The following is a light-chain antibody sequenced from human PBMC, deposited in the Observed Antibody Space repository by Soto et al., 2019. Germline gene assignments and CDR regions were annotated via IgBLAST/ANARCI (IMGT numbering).Light chain of an antibody. CDR2: LAS. CDR1: QAVNTI. Sequence: ILLTHSPATLSVSPWNRATLSCMASQAVNTILAWYQHKPGQAPRLLIYLASNRAAGVPARFSGSGSGTDFTLTISDVEPEDFAVYYCHQRQSWPRTFGQGTKVDI. CDR3: HQRQSWPRT. V-gene: IGKV3-11*01. J-gene: IGKJ1*01.